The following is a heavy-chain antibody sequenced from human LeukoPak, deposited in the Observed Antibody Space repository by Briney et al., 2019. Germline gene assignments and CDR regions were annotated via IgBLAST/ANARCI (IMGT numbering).Heavy chain of an antibody. Sequence: SETLSLTCAVSGGSISSYYWGWIRQPPGKGLEWIGYIYYSGSTNYNPSLKSRVTISVDTSKNQFSLKLSSVTAADTAVYYCARHLELAGRPDYWGQGTLVTVSS. J-gene: IGHJ4*02. V-gene: IGHV4-59*08. CDR2: IYYSGST. CDR3: ARHLELAGRPDY. D-gene: IGHD6-6*01. CDR1: GGSISSYY.